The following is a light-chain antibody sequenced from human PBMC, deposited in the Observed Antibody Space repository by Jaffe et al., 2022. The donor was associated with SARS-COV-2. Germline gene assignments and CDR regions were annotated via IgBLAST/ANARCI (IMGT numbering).Light chain of an antibody. Sequence: QAGLTQPPSVSKDLRQTATLTCTGNSNNVGNQGAAWLQHHQGHPPKLLSYRNNNRPSGISERLSASRSGNTASLTITGLQPEDEADYYCSAWDSSLSAWVFGGGTKLTVL. CDR3: SAWDSSLSAWV. V-gene: IGLV10-54*01. CDR2: RNN. CDR1: SNNVGNQG. J-gene: IGLJ3*02.